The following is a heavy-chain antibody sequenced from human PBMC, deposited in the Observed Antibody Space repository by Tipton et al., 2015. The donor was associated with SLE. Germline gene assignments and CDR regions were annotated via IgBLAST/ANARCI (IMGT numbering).Heavy chain of an antibody. CDR1: GGSISSSNW. D-gene: IGHD6-13*01. CDR2: IYHSGST. Sequence: GSLRLSCAVSGGSISSSNWWSWVRQPPGKGLEWIGEIYHSGSTNYNPSLKSRVTISVDTSKNQFSLKLSSVTAADTAVYYCAKSPIAAAARYFDYWGQGPLVTVSS. J-gene: IGHJ4*02. V-gene: IGHV4-4*02. CDR3: AKSPIAAAARYFDY.